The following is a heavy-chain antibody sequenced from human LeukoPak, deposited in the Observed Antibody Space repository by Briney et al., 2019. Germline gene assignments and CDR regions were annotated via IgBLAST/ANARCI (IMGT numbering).Heavy chain of an antibody. J-gene: IGHJ5*02. CDR3: ARDYCSGGSCYYWFDP. CDR1: GYTFTSYA. D-gene: IGHD2-15*01. V-gene: IGHV1-3*01. CDR2: INAGNGNT. Sequence: ASVKVSCKASGYTFTSYAMHWVRQAPGQRLEWMGWINAGNGNTKYSQKFQGRVTITRDTSASTAYMELSSLRSEDTAVYYCARDYCSGGSCYYWFDPWGQGTLATVSS.